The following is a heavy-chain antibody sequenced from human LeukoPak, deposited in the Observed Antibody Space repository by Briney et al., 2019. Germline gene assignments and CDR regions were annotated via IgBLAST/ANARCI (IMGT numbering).Heavy chain of an antibody. CDR3: ARHREYYYDSSGYYPDY. CDR1: GGSISSSSYY. D-gene: IGHD3-22*01. J-gene: IGHJ4*02. Sequence: SETLSLTCTVSGGSISSSSYYWGWIRQPPGKGLEWFGSIYYSGSNYYNPSLKSRVTISVDTSKNQFSLKLSSVTAADTAVYYCARHREYYYDSSGYYPDYWGQGTLVTVSS. CDR2: IYYSGSN. V-gene: IGHV4-39*01.